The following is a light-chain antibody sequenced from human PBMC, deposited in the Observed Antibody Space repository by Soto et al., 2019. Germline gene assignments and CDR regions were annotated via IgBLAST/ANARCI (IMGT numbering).Light chain of an antibody. CDR2: DAS. Sequence: EIVLTQSPATLSLSPGERATLSCRASQSVSSYLAWYHQKPGQAPRLLIYDASNRATGIPARFSGSGSGTDFTLTISSLEPEDFAVYYCQQRSNWRTFGQGTKVDI. V-gene: IGKV3-11*01. CDR3: QQRSNWRT. CDR1: QSVSSY. J-gene: IGKJ1*01.